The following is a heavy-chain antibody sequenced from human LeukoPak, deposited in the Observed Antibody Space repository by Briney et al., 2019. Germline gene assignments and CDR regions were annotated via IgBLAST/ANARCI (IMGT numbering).Heavy chain of an antibody. J-gene: IGHJ4*02. D-gene: IGHD1-26*01. Sequence: GGSLRLSCASSGFTDSSNYMSWVRQAPGKGLEWVSVIYSSGSTYYADSVKGRFTISRDNSKNTLYLQMNSLRAEGTAVYYCARREPSGRYYINWGQGTLVTVSS. CDR1: GFTDSSNY. CDR2: IYSSGST. V-gene: IGHV3-53*01. CDR3: ARREPSGRYYIN.